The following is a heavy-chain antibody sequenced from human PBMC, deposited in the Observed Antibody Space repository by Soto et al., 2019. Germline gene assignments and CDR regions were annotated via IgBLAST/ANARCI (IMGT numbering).Heavy chain of an antibody. D-gene: IGHD7-27*01. CDR2: TYYRSKWYN. V-gene: IGHV6-1*01. CDR3: ARGLMGIDPGINWFDP. J-gene: IGHJ5*02. CDR1: GDSVSSNSAA. Sequence: QSQTLSLTCAISGDSVSSNSAAWNWIRQSPSRGLEWLGRTYYRSKWYNDYAVSVKSRITINPDTSKNQFSLQLNSVTPEDTAVYYCARGLMGIDPGINWFDPWGQGTLVTVSS.